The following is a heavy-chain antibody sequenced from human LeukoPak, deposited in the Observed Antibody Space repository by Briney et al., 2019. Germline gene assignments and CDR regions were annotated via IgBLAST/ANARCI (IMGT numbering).Heavy chain of an antibody. D-gene: IGHD1-26*01. V-gene: IGHV3-9*01. CDR3: AKDIKGGVVGATSWDV. CDR1: GFTFDDYA. J-gene: IGHJ6*02. CDR2: ISWNSGSI. Sequence: GGSLRLSCAASGFTFDDYAMHWVRQAPGKGLEWVSGISWNSGSIGYADSVEGRFTISRDNAKNSLYLQMNSLRAEDTALYYCAKDIKGGVVGATSWDVWGQGTTVTVSS.